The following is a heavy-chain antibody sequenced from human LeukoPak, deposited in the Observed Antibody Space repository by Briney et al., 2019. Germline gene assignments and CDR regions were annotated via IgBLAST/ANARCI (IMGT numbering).Heavy chain of an antibody. CDR2: ISYDGSNK. CDR1: GFTFSSYA. Sequence: PGGSLRLSCAASGFTFSSYAMHWVRQAPGKGLEWVAVISYDGSNKYYADSVKGRFTISRDNSKNTLYLQMNSLRAEDTAVYYCAREGYSYGYRTGYFDYWGEGTLVTVSS. CDR3: AREGYSYGYRTGYFDY. V-gene: IGHV3-30*04. D-gene: IGHD5-18*01. J-gene: IGHJ4*02.